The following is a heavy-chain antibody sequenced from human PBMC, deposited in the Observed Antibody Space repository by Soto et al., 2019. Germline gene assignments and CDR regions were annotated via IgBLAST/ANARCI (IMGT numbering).Heavy chain of an antibody. CDR3: ARGVEYNWFDP. CDR1: GFTFSSYT. V-gene: IGHV3-48*02. J-gene: IGHJ5*02. CDR2: ISSSSSAI. Sequence: EVQLVESGGGLVQPGGSLRLSCVASGFTFSSYTMNWVRQAPGKGLEWVSYISSSSSAIYYADSVKGRFTISRDNAKNSLYLRMSSLRDEDTAMYYCARGVEYNWFDPWGQGTLVTVSS.